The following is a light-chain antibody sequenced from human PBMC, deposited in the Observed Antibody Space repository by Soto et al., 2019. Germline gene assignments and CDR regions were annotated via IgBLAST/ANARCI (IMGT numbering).Light chain of an antibody. CDR3: SSYTSSSTLV. V-gene: IGLV2-14*01. Sequence: QSVLTQPASVSGSPGQSITISCAGTISGVGVDNYVSWYQQNPGKAPKLMIYDVSIRPSGVSNRFSGSKSGNAASLTISGLQAEDEAYYYCSSYTSSSTLVFGTGTKLTVL. CDR1: ISGVGVDNY. CDR2: DVS. J-gene: IGLJ1*01.